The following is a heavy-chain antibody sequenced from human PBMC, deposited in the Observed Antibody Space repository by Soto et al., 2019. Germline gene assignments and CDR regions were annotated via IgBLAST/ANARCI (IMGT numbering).Heavy chain of an antibody. D-gene: IGHD3-22*01. CDR2: IYYSGST. V-gene: IGHV4-59*01. CDR1: GGSISSYY. Sequence: SETLSLTCTVSGGSISSYYWSWIRQPPGKGLEWIGYIYYSGSTNYNPSLRSRVTISVDTSKNQFSLKLSSVTAADTAVYYCAREGYDSRNYSYYKTEVWGQGPTVT. J-gene: IGHJ6*02. CDR3: AREGYDSRNYSYYKTEV.